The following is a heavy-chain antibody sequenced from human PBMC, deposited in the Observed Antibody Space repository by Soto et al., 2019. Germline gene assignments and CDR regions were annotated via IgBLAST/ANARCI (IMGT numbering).Heavy chain of an antibody. CDR3: ARGDRGGFDL. Sequence: PGGSLRLSCAASGFTFDYYWMHWVRQAPGKGLVWVSRVHNGGTTTTYADSVKGRFTISRDNARNTVSLQMSSLRAEDTAIYYCARGDRGGFDLWGHGTMVTVSS. J-gene: IGHJ3*01. V-gene: IGHV3-74*01. CDR2: VHNGGTTT. CDR1: GFTFDYYW. D-gene: IGHD3-10*01.